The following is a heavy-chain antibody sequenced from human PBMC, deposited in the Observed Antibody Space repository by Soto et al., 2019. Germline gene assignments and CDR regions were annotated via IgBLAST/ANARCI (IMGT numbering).Heavy chain of an antibody. J-gene: IGHJ4*02. CDR2: ITSDVNYK. D-gene: IGHD3-16*01. CDR1: VFAFSTYG. CDR3: AKGGSFDI. V-gene: IGHV3-30*18. Sequence: GGSLRLSCAASVFAFSTYGLHWVRQAPGKELEWVAIITSDVNYKYYADSVKGRFTISRDNSKNTLFLQMNSLRAEDTAVYYCAKGGSFDIWGQGTLVTVSS.